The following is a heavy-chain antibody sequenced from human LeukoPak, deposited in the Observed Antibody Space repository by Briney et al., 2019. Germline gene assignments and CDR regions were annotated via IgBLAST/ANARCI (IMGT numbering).Heavy chain of an antibody. D-gene: IGHD2-15*01. Sequence: ASVKVSCKASGYTFTSYAMNWVRQAPGQGLEWMGWINTNTGNPTYAQGFTGRFVFSLDTSVSTAYLQISSLKAEDTAVYYCARRLGYCSGGSCYSSRGGDAFDIWGQGTMVTVSS. V-gene: IGHV7-4-1*02. CDR3: ARRLGYCSGGSCYSSRGGDAFDI. CDR2: INTNTGNP. J-gene: IGHJ3*02. CDR1: GYTFTSYA.